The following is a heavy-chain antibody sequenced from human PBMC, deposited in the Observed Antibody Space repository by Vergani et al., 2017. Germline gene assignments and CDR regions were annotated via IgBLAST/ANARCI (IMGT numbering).Heavy chain of an antibody. CDR2: ISATVGST. V-gene: IGHV3-23*04. CDR1: GFTFTKYA. CDR3: AKDPGFCSSSTCYRNYYFYL. D-gene: IGHD2-2*01. Sequence: VNLVGSGGGVVQPGRSLRLSCAASGFTFTKYAMTWVRQAPGKGLEWVSTISATVGSTYYADSVKGRFTISRDNSKNTLFLQMNSLRAEDTAVYYCAKDPGFCSSSTCYRNYYFYLWGRGTLVTVSS. J-gene: IGHJ2*01.